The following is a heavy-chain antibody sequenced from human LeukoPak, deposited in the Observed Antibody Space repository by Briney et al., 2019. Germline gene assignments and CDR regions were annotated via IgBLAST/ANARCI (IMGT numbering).Heavy chain of an antibody. CDR1: GYSFTSYW. CDR3: ARHLVAPDY. D-gene: IGHD5-12*01. J-gene: IGHJ4*02. Sequence: GESLKISCKGPGYSFTSYWIGWVRQMPGKGLEWVGIIYPGDSDTKYSPSFQGQVTISADKSISTAYLQWSSLKASDTAMYFCARHLVAPDYWGQGTLVTVSS. V-gene: IGHV5-51*01. CDR2: IYPGDSDT.